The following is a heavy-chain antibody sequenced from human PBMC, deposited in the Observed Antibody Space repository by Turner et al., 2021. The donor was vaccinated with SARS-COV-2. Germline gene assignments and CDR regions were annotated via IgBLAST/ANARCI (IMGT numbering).Heavy chain of an antibody. Sequence: QVQLVESGGGVVQPGRSLRLSCASSGFTFSSYGMHWVRQAAGKGLEWVAVMSYDGRRTSYADSVKGRFTISRDNSKKTLYLQMIVLRADDTALYYCAKDLGSDWYFDLWGRGSLVIVSS. D-gene: IGHD3-10*01. CDR3: AKDLGSDWYFDL. CDR2: MSYDGRRT. V-gene: IGHV3-30*18. CDR1: GFTFSSYG. J-gene: IGHJ2*01.